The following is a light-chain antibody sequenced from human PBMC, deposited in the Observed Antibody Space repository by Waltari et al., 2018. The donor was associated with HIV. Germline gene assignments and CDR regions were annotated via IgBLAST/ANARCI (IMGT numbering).Light chain of an antibody. CDR2: NNN. J-gene: IGLJ2*01. CDR1: SSHPGTYS. V-gene: IGLV1-44*01. CDR3: ATWEHRLNGPI. Sequence: QSVLTQPPSASGTPGQRVTISCSGGSSHPGTYSVNWYQQVPGTAPKLLIYNNNQWPSGVPDRFSGSKSGTSASLAISGLQSEDEADYYCATWEHRLNGPIFGGGTRLTVL.